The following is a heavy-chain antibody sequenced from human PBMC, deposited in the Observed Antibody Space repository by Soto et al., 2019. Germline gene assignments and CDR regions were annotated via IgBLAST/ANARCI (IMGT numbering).Heavy chain of an antibody. D-gene: IGHD3-9*01. Sequence: GESLKISCQGSGYTFTNYWINWVRQMPGKGLEWMGRIGPGDSYTNYSPSFQGHVTISADKSISTAYLQWSSLKASDSAMYYCARQAKYDILTGYFPFDDWGQGHLVTVSS. CDR1: GYTFTNYW. V-gene: IGHV5-10-1*01. J-gene: IGHJ4*02. CDR2: IGPGDSYT. CDR3: ARQAKYDILTGYFPFDD.